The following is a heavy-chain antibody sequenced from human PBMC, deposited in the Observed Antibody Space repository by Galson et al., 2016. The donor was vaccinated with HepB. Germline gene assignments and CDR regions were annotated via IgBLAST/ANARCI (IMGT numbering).Heavy chain of an antibody. Sequence: CAISGDSVSTTSAAWSWIRQSPARGLEWLGRTYYRSKWYNDYAVSVKSRIFVNPDTSKNQVSLQLNSVTPEDTAVYYCASGRFRGLFDYWGQGILVTVSS. CDR3: ASGRFRGLFDY. D-gene: IGHD3-16*01. CDR1: GDSVSTTSAA. CDR2: TYYRSKWYN. V-gene: IGHV6-1*01. J-gene: IGHJ4*02.